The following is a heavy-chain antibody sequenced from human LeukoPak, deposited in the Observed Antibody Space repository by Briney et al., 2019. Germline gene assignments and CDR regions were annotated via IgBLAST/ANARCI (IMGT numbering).Heavy chain of an antibody. D-gene: IGHD1-1*01. CDR2: IYTSGST. V-gene: IGHV4-4*07. CDR3: ARDGTTGTYYYYYYMDV. CDR1: GGSISSYY. Sequence: SETLSLTCTVSGGSISSYYWSWIRQPAGKGLEWIGRIYTSGSTNYNPSLKSRVTMSVDTSKNQFSLKLSSVTAADTAVYYCARDGTTGTYYYYYYMDVWGKGTTVTISS. J-gene: IGHJ6*03.